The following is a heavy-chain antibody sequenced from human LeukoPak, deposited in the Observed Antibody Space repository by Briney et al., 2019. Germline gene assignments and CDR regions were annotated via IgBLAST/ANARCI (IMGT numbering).Heavy chain of an antibody. V-gene: IGHV2-5*01. J-gene: IGHJ1*01. CDR2: IYWNDDK. D-gene: IGHD3-3*01. CDR1: GFSLSTSGVG. CDR3: ANRTFGVVYSAAYFQH. Sequence: SGPTLVKPTQTLTLTCTFSGFSLSTSGVGVGWIRQPPGKAPEWLALIYWNDDKRYSPSLKSRLTITRDTSKNQVVLTMTNMNPVDTATYYCANRTFGVVYSAAYFQHWGQGTLVTVSS.